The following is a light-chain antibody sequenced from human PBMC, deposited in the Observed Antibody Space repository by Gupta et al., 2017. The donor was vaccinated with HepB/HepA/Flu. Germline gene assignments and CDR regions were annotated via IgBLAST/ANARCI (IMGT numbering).Light chain of an antibody. CDR2: EVS. V-gene: IGLV2-8*01. Sequence: QSALTQPPSESGSPGQSVTISCTGTSSDIGNYNYVSWYQQPPGKAPKIMIYEVSKRPSGVPDRFSGSKSGNTASLTVSGLQAEDEAYYYCSSYVGTNKGVFGGGTKLTVI. J-gene: IGLJ3*02. CDR1: SSDIGNYNY. CDR3: SSYVGTNKGV.